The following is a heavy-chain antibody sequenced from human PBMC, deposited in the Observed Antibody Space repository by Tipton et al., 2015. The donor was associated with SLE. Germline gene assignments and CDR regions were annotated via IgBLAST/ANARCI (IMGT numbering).Heavy chain of an antibody. CDR2: INHSGST. V-gene: IGHV4-34*01. CDR3: ARVLDGGSAPAAFDI. D-gene: IGHD3-10*01. Sequence: TLSLTCAVYGGSFSGYYWSWIRQPPGKGLEWIGEINHSGSTNYNPSLKSRVTISVDTSKNQFSLKLRSVTAADTAVYYCARVLDGGSAPAAFDIWGQGTMVTASS. CDR1: GGSFSGYY. J-gene: IGHJ3*02.